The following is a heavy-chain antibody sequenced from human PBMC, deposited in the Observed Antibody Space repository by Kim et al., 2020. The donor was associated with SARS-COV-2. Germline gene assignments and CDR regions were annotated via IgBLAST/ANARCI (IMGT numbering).Heavy chain of an antibody. CDR1: GYTFTTYT. CDR3: AGQNIVGTIGDS. D-gene: IGHD5-12*01. Sequence: ASVKVSCKASGYTFTTYTIHWVRQAPGQSLEWMGWISAGNGDTKYSQRFQGRVTITRDTSASTAYVELSSLISEDTAVYYCAGQNIVGTIGDSWGQGTLVTVSS. J-gene: IGHJ4*02. V-gene: IGHV1-3*01. CDR2: ISAGNGDT.